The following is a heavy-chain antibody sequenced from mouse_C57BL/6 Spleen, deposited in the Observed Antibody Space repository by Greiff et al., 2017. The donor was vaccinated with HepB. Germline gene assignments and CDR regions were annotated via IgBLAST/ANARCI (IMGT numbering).Heavy chain of an antibody. CDR1: GFTFSDYY. CDR3: ARQGATRAMDY. J-gene: IGHJ4*01. Sequence: EVQLVESGGGLVQPGGSLKLSCAASGFTFSDYYMYWVRQTPEKRLEWVAYISNGGGSTYYPDTVKGRFTISRDNAKNTLYLQMSRLKSEDTAMYYCARQGATRAMDYWGQGTSVTVSS. CDR2: ISNGGGST. V-gene: IGHV5-12*01.